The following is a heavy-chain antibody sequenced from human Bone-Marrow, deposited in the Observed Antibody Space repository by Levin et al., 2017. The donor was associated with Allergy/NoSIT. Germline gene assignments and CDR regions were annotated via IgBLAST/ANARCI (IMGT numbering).Heavy chain of an antibody. J-gene: IGHJ6*02. CDR1: GGSISGYY. CDR3: ARDRTVFSSPHTYCYGMDV. Sequence: SQTLSLTCTVSGGSISGYYWSWIRQPPGKGLEWIGYIYYSGSTNYNPSLKSRVTISVDTSKNQFSLKLTSVTAADTAVYYCARDRTVFSSPHTYCYGMDVWGQGTTVTVSS. D-gene: IGHD6-19*01. CDR2: IYYSGST. V-gene: IGHV4-59*01.